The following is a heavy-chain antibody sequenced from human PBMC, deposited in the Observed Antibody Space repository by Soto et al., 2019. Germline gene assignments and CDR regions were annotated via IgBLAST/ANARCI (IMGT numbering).Heavy chain of an antibody. Sequence: KPSETLSLTCGVSGFSISSGHYWGWVRQPPGKGLEWIGSIFHSGSTYYNPSLKSRVAMSVDTSRNHFSLKLSSVTAADTAIYYCGRVGLGTYNWLDPWGQGTLVTVSS. J-gene: IGHJ5*02. CDR3: GRVGLGTYNWLDP. V-gene: IGHV4-38-2*01. CDR1: GFSISSGHY. D-gene: IGHD1-7*01. CDR2: IFHSGST.